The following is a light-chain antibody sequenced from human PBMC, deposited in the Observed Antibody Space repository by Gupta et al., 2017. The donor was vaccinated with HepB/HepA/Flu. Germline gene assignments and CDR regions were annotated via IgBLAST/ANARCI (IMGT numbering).Light chain of an antibody. CDR1: SSNIGAGYD. CDR3: QYSDSSLGYVV. J-gene: IGLJ2*01. CDR2: GNS. Sequence: QPVLTQPPSVSGAPGQRVTISCTGSSSNIGAGYDVHWYQQLPGTAPKRLIDGNSNRPSGVPDRFSGSKSGTYASLEITGLQAEDEADDYCQYSDSSLGYVVFGGGTKLTVL. V-gene: IGLV1-40*01.